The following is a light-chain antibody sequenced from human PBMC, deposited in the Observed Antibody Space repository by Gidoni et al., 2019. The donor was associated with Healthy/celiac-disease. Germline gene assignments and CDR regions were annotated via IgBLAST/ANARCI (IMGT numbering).Light chain of an antibody. CDR1: SANIGAVYD. CDR2: GNS. CDR3: QSYDSSLSGRGVV. V-gene: IGLV1-40*01. J-gene: IGLJ2*01. Sequence: QSVLTQPPSVSGAPGQRGTISCTGRSANIGAVYDRHWYQQLPGTAPNLLIYGNSNRPSGVPDRFSGSKSGTSASLAITGLQAEDEADCYCQSYDSSLSGRGVVFGGGTKLTVL.